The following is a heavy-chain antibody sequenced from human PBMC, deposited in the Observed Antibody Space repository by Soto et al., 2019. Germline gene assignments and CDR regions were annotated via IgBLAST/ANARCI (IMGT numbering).Heavy chain of an antibody. CDR3: ARAVYCTNGVCYGFDY. CDR2: VNPNSGGT. V-gene: IGHV1-2*04. J-gene: IGHJ4*02. D-gene: IGHD2-8*01. Sequence: ASVKVSCKASGYTFTGYYMHWVRQAPGQGLEWMGWVNPNSGGTNYAQKFQGWVTMTRDTSISTAYMELSRLRSDDTAVYYCARAVYCTNGVCYGFDYWGQGTMVTVYS. CDR1: GYTFTGYY.